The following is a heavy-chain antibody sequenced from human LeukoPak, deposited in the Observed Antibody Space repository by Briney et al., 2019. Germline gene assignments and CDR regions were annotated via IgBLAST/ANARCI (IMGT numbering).Heavy chain of an antibody. Sequence: SETLSLTCTVSGGSISGFYWSWIRQPPGKGLECIGYIYYSRSTKYNPSLKSRVTISVDTSKNQFSLKLSSVTAADTAVYYCARLYSNTFDYWGQGTLVTVSS. CDR1: GGSISGFY. J-gene: IGHJ4*02. V-gene: IGHV4-59*08. CDR2: IYYSRST. D-gene: IGHD4-11*01. CDR3: ARLYSNTFDY.